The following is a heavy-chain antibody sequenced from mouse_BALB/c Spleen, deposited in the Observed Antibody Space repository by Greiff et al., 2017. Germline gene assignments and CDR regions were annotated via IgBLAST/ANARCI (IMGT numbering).Heavy chain of an antibody. J-gene: IGHJ3*01. CDR3: ARQLGLRNWFAY. V-gene: IGHV2-2*02. CDR2: IWSGGST. CDR1: GFSLTSYG. D-gene: IGHD3-1*01. Sequence: VKLMESGPGLVQPSQSLSITCTVSGFSLTSYGVHWVRQSPGKGLEWLGVIWSGGSTDYNAAFISRLSISKDNSKSQVFFKMNSLQANDTAIYYCARQLGLRNWFAYWGQGTLVTVSA.